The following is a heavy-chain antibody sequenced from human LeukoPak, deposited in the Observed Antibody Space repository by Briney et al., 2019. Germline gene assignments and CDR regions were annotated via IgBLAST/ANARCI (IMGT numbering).Heavy chain of an antibody. J-gene: IGHJ4*02. V-gene: IGHV4-59*08. CDR2: IHNRGTT. D-gene: IGHD3-22*01. CDR3: ARFTIDDTSGHFDY. CDR1: GDSSNTYY. Sequence: SETLSLTCIVSGDSSNTYYWSWIRQPPGKGLEWIGYIHNRGTTRYNPSPKRRVTISADTSKNHFSLNLTSVTAADTAVYYCARFTIDDTSGHFDYWGQGNLVTVSS.